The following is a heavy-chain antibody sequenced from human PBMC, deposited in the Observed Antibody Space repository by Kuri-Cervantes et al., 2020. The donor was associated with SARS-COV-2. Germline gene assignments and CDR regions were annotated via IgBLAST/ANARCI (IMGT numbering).Heavy chain of an antibody. V-gene: IGHV4-38-2*02. CDR2: INHGGST. CDR3: ARRDYDFWSGSFRFDP. CDR1: GHSISNVYY. Sequence: GSLRLSCTVSGHSISNVYYWAWIRQPPGKGLEWIAYINHGGSTFYNPSLKSRVTMPVDTSRNQFSLRLSSVTAADTAVYYCARRDYDFWSGSFRFDPWGQGTLVTVSS. J-gene: IGHJ5*02. D-gene: IGHD3-3*01.